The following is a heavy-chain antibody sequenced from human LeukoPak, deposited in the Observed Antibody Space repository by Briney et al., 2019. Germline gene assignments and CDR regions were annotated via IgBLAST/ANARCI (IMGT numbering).Heavy chain of an antibody. Sequence: GGSLRLSCAASGFTFSSYAMHWVRQAPGKGLEWVAVISYDGSNKYYADSVKGRFTISRDNSKNTLYLQMNSLRAEDTAVYYCAKGERSLAFDYWGQGTLVTVSS. D-gene: IGHD1-1*01. V-gene: IGHV3-30-3*01. CDR3: AKGERSLAFDY. CDR1: GFTFSSYA. J-gene: IGHJ4*02. CDR2: ISYDGSNK.